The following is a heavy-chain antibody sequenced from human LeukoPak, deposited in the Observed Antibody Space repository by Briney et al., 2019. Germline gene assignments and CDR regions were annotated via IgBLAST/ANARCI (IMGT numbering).Heavy chain of an antibody. V-gene: IGHV4-59*12. J-gene: IGHJ4*02. D-gene: IGHD5-24*01. CDR3: ARMDGYPQSFDY. Sequence: SETLSLTCTVSGGSISSYYWSWIRQPPGKGLEWIGYIYYSGSTNYNPSLKSRVTISVDTSKNQFSLKLSSVTAADTAVYYCARMDGYPQSFDYWGQGTLVTVSS. CDR1: GGSISSYY. CDR2: IYYSGST.